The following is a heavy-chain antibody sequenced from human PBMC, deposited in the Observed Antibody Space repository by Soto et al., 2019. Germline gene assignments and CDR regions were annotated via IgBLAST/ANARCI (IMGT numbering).Heavy chain of an antibody. Sequence: GGSLRLSCAASGFTFSSYAMHWVRQGPGKGLEWVAAISYDGSSKYYADSVKGRFTISRDSSKHTLYLQMNSLRAEDTAVYYCARDRRVTFGGEVMDVWGQGTAVTVSS. CDR3: ARDRRVTFGGEVMDV. D-gene: IGHD3-16*01. CDR1: GFTFSSYA. CDR2: ISYDGSSK. V-gene: IGHV3-30-3*01. J-gene: IGHJ6*02.